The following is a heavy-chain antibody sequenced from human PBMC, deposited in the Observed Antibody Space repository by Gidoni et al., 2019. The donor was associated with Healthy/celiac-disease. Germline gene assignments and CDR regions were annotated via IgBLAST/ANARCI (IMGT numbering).Heavy chain of an antibody. D-gene: IGHD2-15*01. CDR2: INSDGSST. CDR3: ARGAFGRDIVVVVAEDPFDY. J-gene: IGHJ4*02. Sequence: EVQLVESGGGLVQPGGSLRLSCAASGFTFSSYWMHWVRQAPGKGLVWVSRINSDGSSTSYADSVKGRFTISRDNAKNTLYLQMNSLRAEDTAVYYCARGAFGRDIVVVVAEDPFDYWGQGTLVTVSS. CDR1: GFTFSSYW. V-gene: IGHV3-74*01.